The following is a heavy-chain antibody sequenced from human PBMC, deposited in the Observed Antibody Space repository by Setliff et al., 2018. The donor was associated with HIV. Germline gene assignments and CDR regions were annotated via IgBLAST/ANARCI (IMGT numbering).Heavy chain of an antibody. CDR1: GYTFTSYG. Sequence: GASVKVSCKASGYTFTSYGISWVRQAPGQGLEWMGWISAYNVNTNYAQKLQGRVTMTTDTSTSTAYMELRSLRSDDTAVYYCARVGPVLRYFDWLFQSNAFDIWGQGTMVTVSS. CDR3: ARVGPVLRYFDWLFQSNAFDI. CDR2: ISAYNVNT. J-gene: IGHJ3*02. D-gene: IGHD3-9*01. V-gene: IGHV1-18*01.